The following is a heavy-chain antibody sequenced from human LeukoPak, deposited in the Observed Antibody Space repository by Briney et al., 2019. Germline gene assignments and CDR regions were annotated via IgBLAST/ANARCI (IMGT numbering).Heavy chain of an antibody. CDR1: GNSFTSYW. J-gene: IGHJ3*02. CDR2: IYPGDSDT. CDR3: ARGGVAAPDAFDI. Sequence: GESLKISCKGSGNSFTSYWIGWVRQMPGKGLEWMGIIYPGDSDTTYSPSFQGQVTISGDKSISTAYLQWSSLKASDTAMYYCARGGVAAPDAFDIWGQGTMVTVSS. D-gene: IGHD6-6*01. V-gene: IGHV5-51*01.